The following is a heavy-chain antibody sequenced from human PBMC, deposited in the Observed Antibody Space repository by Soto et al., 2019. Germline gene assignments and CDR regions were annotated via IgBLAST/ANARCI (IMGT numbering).Heavy chain of an antibody. CDR3: GRVMIGTSRHTDSVS. CDR1: GASISSRDYY. CDR2: IDYDGIT. D-gene: IGHD2-2*01. V-gene: IGHV4-39*01. Sequence: PSETLSLTCSVSGASISSRDYYWGWIRQTPGKGLEWIGNIDYDGITYYNPSLKSRVTVSKDTSKNQFSLKVASVTAADTAIYYGGRVMIGTSRHTDSVSWGQGTQVTVSS. J-gene: IGHJ4*02.